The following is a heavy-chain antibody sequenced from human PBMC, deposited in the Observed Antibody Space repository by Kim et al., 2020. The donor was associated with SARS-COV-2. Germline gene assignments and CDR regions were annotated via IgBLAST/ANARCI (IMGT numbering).Heavy chain of an antibody. CDR2: IYYSGTT. V-gene: IGHV4-59*01. D-gene: IGHD2-8*01. CDR3: ARGNGWFAD. J-gene: IGHJ5*02. Sequence: SETLSLTCTVSGGSISNYYWSWLRQPPGKGLEWIGYIYYSGTTRYNPSLKSRVTISVDTSMNQFSLTLSSVTAADTAVYFCARGNGWFADWGPGTLVTGS. CDR1: GGSISNYY.